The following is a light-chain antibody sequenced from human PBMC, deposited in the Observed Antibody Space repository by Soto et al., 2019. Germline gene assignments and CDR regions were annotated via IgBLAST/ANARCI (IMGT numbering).Light chain of an antibody. Sequence: QSVLTQPPSVSGAPGQRVTISCTGSSSNIGAGYDVHWYQQRPGTAPKLLIYGNSNRPSGVPDRFSGSKSGTSASLAITGLQAEDEADYYCQSYDSSLSVVFGGGTKVTVI. J-gene: IGLJ3*02. CDR2: GNS. V-gene: IGLV1-40*01. CDR3: QSYDSSLSVV. CDR1: SSNIGAGYD.